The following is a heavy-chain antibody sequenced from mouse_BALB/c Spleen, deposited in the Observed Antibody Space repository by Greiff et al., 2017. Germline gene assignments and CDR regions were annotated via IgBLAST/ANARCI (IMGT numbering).Heavy chain of an antibody. CDR1: GFTFSSYG. Sequence: EVKLVESGGDLVKPGGSLKLSCAASGFTFSSYGMSWVRQTPDKRLEWVATISSGGSYTYYPDSVKGRFTISRDNAKNTLYLQMSSLKSEDTAMYYCARPNPYAMDYWGQGTSVTVSS. CDR2: ISSGGSYT. CDR3: ARPNPYAMDY. V-gene: IGHV5-6*02. J-gene: IGHJ4*01.